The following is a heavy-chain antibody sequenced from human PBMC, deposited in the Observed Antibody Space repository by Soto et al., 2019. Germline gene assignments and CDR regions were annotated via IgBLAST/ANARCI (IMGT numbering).Heavy chain of an antibody. V-gene: IGHV3-48*02. D-gene: IGHD1-26*01. J-gene: IGHJ4*02. CDR1: GFTFSSYS. Sequence: GGSLRLSCAASGFTFSSYSMNWVRQAPGKGLEWVSYISISSSTIYYADSVKGRFTISRDNVKNSLYLQMNSLRDEDTAVYYCARVIVGTTTFVDYWGQGTLVTVSS. CDR2: ISISSSTI. CDR3: ARVIVGTTTFVDY.